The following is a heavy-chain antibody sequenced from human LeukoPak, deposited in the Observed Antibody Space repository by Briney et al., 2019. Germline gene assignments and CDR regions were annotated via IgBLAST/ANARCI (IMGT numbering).Heavy chain of an antibody. D-gene: IGHD3-10*01. J-gene: IGHJ4*02. CDR3: ARRLGVRGVEFDF. Sequence: GESLKISCKGSGYRFTSYWIGWVRQMPGKGLEWMGFIYPGDSDTRKSPSFQGQVTISADKSMTTAYLQWSSLKASDTAMYYCARRLGVRGVEFDFWGQGALVTVSS. V-gene: IGHV5-51*01. CDR2: IYPGDSDT. CDR1: GYRFTSYW.